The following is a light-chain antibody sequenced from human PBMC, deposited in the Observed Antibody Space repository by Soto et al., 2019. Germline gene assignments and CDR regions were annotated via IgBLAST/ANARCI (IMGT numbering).Light chain of an antibody. CDR3: QSYDSSLSGYV. Sequence: QSVLTQPPSVSGAPGQRVTISCTGSSSNIGAGYDVNWYQQLPGTAPNLLIYGNSNRPSGVPDRFSGSKSGTSASLAITGLQAVDEAYYYCQSYDSSLSGYVFGTGTKLTVL. CDR1: SSNIGAGYD. V-gene: IGLV1-40*01. J-gene: IGLJ1*01. CDR2: GNS.